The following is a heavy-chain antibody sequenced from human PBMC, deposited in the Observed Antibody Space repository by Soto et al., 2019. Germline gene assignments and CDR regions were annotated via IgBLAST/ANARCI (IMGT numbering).Heavy chain of an antibody. V-gene: IGHV4-39*01. CDR3: ARSQGSSRHWFDP. CDR1: GASFTNSDYY. CDR2: MQFSGGI. Sequence: QVQLQGSGPGVVKASETLSLTCTVSGASFTNSDYYWGWIRQPPGKGLEWIGSMQFSGGIHYNTSPQSRVTMSVDTSQNQFSLTLTSVTAADTAVYFCARSQGSSRHWFDPWGQGTLVIVSS. J-gene: IGHJ5*02. D-gene: IGHD3-10*01.